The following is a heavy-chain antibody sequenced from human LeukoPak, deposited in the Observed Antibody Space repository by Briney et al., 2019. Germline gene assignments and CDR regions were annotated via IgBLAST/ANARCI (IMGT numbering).Heavy chain of an antibody. CDR2: FDPEDGET. J-gene: IGHJ5*01. CDR3: ARADSSGWYGWFDP. D-gene: IGHD6-19*01. CDR1: GYTLTELS. Sequence: ASVKVSCKVSGYTLTELSMHWVRQAPGKGLEWMGGFDPEDGETIYAQKFQGRVTMTEDTSTDTAYMELSRLRSDDTAVYYCARADSSGWYGWFDPWGQGTTVTVSS. V-gene: IGHV1-24*01.